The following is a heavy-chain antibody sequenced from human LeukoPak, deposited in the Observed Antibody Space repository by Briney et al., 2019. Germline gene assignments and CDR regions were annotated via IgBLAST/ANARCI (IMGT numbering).Heavy chain of an antibody. CDR1: GYTFTGYY. CDR3: ARNYDILTGYYSLANYYFDY. J-gene: IGHJ4*02. Sequence: ASVKVSCKASGYTFTGYYMHWVRQAPGQGLEWMGWINPNSGGTNYAQKFQGRVTMTRDTSISTAYMELSRLRSDDTAVYYCARNYDILTGYYSLANYYFDYWGQGTLVTVSS. D-gene: IGHD3-9*01. V-gene: IGHV1-2*02. CDR2: INPNSGGT.